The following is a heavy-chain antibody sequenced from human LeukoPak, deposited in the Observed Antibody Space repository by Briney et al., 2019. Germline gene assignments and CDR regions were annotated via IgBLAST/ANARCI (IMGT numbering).Heavy chain of an antibody. J-gene: IGHJ4*02. CDR1: GGSLSSSSYY. CDR2: IYYSGST. CDR3: ALASPGYFDY. V-gene: IGHV4-39*01. Sequence: PSETLSHTCMVSGGSLSSSSYYWGWIRQPPGKGLEWIGSIYYSGSTYYNPSLKSRVTISVDTSKNQFSLKLSSVTAADTAVYYCALASPGYFDYWGQGTLVTVSS.